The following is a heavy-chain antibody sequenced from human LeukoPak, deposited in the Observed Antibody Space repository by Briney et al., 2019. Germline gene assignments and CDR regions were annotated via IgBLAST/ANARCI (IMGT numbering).Heavy chain of an antibody. CDR3: ARGSDILTGYWFDY. Sequence: AASVKVSCKASGYTFTDYYVQWVRQAPGQGLEWMGWIIPNSGGTNYAQKFQGWVTMTRDTSVSIAYMELSRLRSDDTAVYYCARGSDILTGYWFDYWGQGTLVTVSS. D-gene: IGHD3-9*01. J-gene: IGHJ4*02. CDR1: GYTFTDYY. CDR2: IIPNSGGT. V-gene: IGHV1-2*04.